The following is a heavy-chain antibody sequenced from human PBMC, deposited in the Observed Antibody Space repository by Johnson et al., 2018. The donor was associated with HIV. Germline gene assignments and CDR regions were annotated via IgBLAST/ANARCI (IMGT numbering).Heavy chain of an antibody. CDR3: ARDPVWDAFDI. V-gene: IGHV3-7*01. Sequence: EVQLVESGGGLVQPGGSLRLSCAASGFTVSSNYMSWVRQAPGKGLEWVANIKQDGSEKYYVDSVKGRFTISRDNAKNSLYLQMNSLRAEDTAVYYCARDPVWDAFDIWGQGTMVTVSS. CDR1: GFTVSSNY. J-gene: IGHJ3*02. CDR2: IKQDGSEK.